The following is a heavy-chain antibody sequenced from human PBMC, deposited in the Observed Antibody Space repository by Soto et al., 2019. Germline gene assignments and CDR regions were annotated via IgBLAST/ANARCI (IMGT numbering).Heavy chain of an antibody. Sequence: EVQLVESGGGLVQPGGSLRLSCAVSGLTFTTYNFNWVRQAPGKGLEWIPFINPGSVTRHYADSVKGGFTISRDNAKNSLYLQINSLTDADTAVYYCVRAWTGNSYGYFYWGQGTLVTVSS. D-gene: IGHD5-18*01. CDR1: GLTFTTYN. CDR2: INPGSVTR. V-gene: IGHV3-48*02. CDR3: VRAWTGNSYGYFY. J-gene: IGHJ4*02.